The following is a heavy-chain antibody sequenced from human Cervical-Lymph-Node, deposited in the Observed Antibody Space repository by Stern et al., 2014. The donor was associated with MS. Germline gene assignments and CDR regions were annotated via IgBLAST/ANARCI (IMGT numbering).Heavy chain of an antibody. Sequence: EVQLVESGGGLVKPGGSLSLSCAASGFTFSSYSMNWVRQAPGKGLEWVSSISSSSSYIYYADSVKGRFTISRDNAKNSLYLQMNSLRAEDTAVYYCARDRVATTRGWFDPWGQGTLVTVSS. J-gene: IGHJ5*02. CDR1: GFTFSSYS. V-gene: IGHV3-21*01. CDR2: ISSSSSYI. CDR3: ARDRVATTRGWFDP. D-gene: IGHD5-12*01.